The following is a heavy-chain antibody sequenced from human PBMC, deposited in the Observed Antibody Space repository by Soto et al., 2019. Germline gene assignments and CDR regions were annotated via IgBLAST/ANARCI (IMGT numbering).Heavy chain of an antibody. CDR1: GYSFTSYW. CDR3: ARQVEATDYYGLDV. CDR2: TDPSDSYT. V-gene: IGHV5-10-1*01. J-gene: IGHJ6*02. Sequence: GESLKISCKGSGYSFTSYWISCVRQMAGKGLEGMGRTDPSDSYTNYSPFFQGHVTISADKSISTAYLQWSSLKASDTAIYYCARQVEATDYYGLDVWGQGTTVTVSS. D-gene: IGHD2-15*01.